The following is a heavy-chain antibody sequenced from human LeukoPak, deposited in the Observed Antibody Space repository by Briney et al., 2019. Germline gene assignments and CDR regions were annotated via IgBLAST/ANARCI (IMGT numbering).Heavy chain of an antibody. CDR3: AKGGSSSWNS. Sequence: GGSLRLSCSSSGFTVTSKYMSWVRQAPGKGLEWVPVVYSGGRTSYADSVKGRFTISRDNSKNTLYLQMNSLRTEDTAVYYCAKGGSSSWNSWGQGTLVTVSS. V-gene: IGHV3-53*01. D-gene: IGHD6-13*01. J-gene: IGHJ4*02. CDR1: GFTVTSKY. CDR2: VYSGGRT.